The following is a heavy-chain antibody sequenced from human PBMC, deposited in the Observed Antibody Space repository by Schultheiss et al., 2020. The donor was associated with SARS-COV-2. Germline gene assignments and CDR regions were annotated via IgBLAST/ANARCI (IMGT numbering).Heavy chain of an antibody. V-gene: IGHV1-69*06. CDR1: GGTFSSYA. CDR3: ARDGGNAPGDDYGKFDY. Sequence: SVKVSCKASGGTFSSYAISWVRQAPGQGLEWMGGIIPIFGTANYAQKFQGRVTITADKSTSTAYMELSSLRSEDTAVYYCARDGGNAPGDDYGKFDYWGQGTLVTVSS. CDR2: IIPIFGTA. D-gene: IGHD4-17*01. J-gene: IGHJ4*02.